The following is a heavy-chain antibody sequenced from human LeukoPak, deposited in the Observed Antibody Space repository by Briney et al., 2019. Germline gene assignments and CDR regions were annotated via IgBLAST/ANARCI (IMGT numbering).Heavy chain of an antibody. Sequence: SVKVSRKASGGTFSSYAISWVRQAPGQGLEWMGRIIPILGIANYAQKFQGRLTIIADKSTSTAYMELSSLRSEDSAVYYCASEITMVRGVIIDDYWGQGTLVTVSS. CDR1: GGTFSSYA. CDR2: IIPILGIA. J-gene: IGHJ4*02. D-gene: IGHD3-10*01. CDR3: ASEITMVRGVIIDDY. V-gene: IGHV1-69*04.